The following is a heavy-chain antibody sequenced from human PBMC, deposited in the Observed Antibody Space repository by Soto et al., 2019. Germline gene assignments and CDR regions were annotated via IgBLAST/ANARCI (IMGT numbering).Heavy chain of an antibody. V-gene: IGHV1-3*01. CDR1: GYTFTNYA. CDR2: INAGNDNT. CDR3: ATGYCSSTSCYWANFDY. Sequence: ASVKVSCKASGYTFTNYAIHWVRQAPGQRLEWMGWINAGNDNTKYSQKFQGRVTITRDTSANTAYMELSSLRSEDTAVYYCATGYCSSTSCYWANFDYWGQGTLVTVSS. J-gene: IGHJ4*02. D-gene: IGHD2-2*01.